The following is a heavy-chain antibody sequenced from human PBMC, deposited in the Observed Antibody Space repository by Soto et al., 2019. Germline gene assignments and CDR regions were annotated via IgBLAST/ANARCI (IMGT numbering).Heavy chain of an antibody. CDR1: GFTFSSYW. CDR2: INSDGSST. Sequence: GGSLRLSCAASGFTFSSYWMHWVRQAPGKGLVWVSRINSDGSSTSYADSVKGRFTISRDNAKNTLYLQMNSLRAEDTAVYYCARDLSFKYYYDSSGYYYWGQGTLVTVS. CDR3: ARDLSFKYYYDSSGYYY. D-gene: IGHD3-22*01. J-gene: IGHJ4*02. V-gene: IGHV3-74*01.